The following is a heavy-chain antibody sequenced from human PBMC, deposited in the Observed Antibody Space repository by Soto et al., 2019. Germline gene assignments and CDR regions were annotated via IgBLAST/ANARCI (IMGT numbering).Heavy chain of an antibody. Sequence: QVQLVQSGAEVKKPGASVKVSCKASGYTFTSYGISWVRQAPGQGLEWMGWISAYNGNTNYAQKLQGRVTMTTDTSTSTAYMELRSLRSDDTAVYYCARHDYGDLSPDLAFDYWGQGNLVTVSS. J-gene: IGHJ4*02. CDR1: GYTFTSYG. D-gene: IGHD4-17*01. V-gene: IGHV1-18*01. CDR3: ARHDYGDLSPDLAFDY. CDR2: ISAYNGNT.